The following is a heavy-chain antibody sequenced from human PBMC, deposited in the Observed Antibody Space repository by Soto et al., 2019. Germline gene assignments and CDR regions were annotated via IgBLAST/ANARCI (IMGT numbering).Heavy chain of an antibody. J-gene: IGHJ6*02. D-gene: IGHD2-15*01. CDR2: ISSDGSNK. CDR3: ARMASFYCSGGSCYPTYGMDV. V-gene: IGHV3-30-3*01. Sequence: QVQLVESGGGVVQPGRSLRLSCAASGFTFSKHAMHWVRQAPGKGLEWVAVISSDGSNKYYADSLKGRFTISRDNSKNTLYLQLNSLRAEDTAVCYCARMASFYCSGGSCYPTYGMDVWGQGTTVTVSS. CDR1: GFTFSKHA.